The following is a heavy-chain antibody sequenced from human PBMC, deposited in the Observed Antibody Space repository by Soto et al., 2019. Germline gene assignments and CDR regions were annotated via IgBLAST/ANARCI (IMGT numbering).Heavy chain of an antibody. D-gene: IGHD2-2*01. CDR1: GFTFSSYS. V-gene: IGHV3-48*01. J-gene: IGHJ4*02. CDR2: IISSSKTI. Sequence: GGSLRLSCVASGFTFSSYSMNWVRQAPGKGLEWLSYIISSSKTIYYADSVRGRFTISGDTAKHSLFLQMHSLRAEDRAVYYSTTSNGALDYWGRGTLVTVSS. CDR3: TTSNGALDY.